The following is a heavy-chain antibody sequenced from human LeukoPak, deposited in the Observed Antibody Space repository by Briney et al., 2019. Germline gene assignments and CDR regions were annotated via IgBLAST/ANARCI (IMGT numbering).Heavy chain of an antibody. CDR3: ARDLRGPVRFLEWSHAFDI. CDR1: GYTFTSYG. J-gene: IGHJ3*02. CDR2: INPNSGGT. D-gene: IGHD3-3*01. V-gene: IGHV1-2*02. Sequence: GASVKVSCKASGYTFTSYGISWVRQAPGQGLEWMGWINPNSGGTYYAQKFQGRVTMTRDTSISTAYMELSRLRSDDPAVYYCARDLRGPVRFLEWSHAFDIWGQGTMVTVSS.